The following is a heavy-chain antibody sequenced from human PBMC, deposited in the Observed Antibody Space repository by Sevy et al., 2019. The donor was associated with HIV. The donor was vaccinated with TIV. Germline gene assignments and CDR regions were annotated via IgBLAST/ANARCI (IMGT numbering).Heavy chain of an antibody. V-gene: IGHV3-23*01. CDR1: GFTFSSYA. CDR2: LSGSGGST. CDR3: AKERGPTRPAFDI. J-gene: IGHJ3*02. D-gene: IGHD3-16*01. Sequence: GGSLRLACAASGFTFSSYAMSWVRRAPGKGLEWVSALSGSGGSTDYADSVKGRFTISRDSSKNTLYLQMNSLRAEDTAVYYSAKERGPTRPAFDIWVQGTMVTVSS.